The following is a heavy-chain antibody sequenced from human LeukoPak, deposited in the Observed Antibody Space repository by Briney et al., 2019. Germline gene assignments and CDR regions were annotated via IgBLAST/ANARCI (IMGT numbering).Heavy chain of an antibody. V-gene: IGHV1-18*01. D-gene: IGHD2-21*01. CDR2: ISAYNGNT. CDR3: ARDRQCGY. J-gene: IGHJ4*02. Sequence: ASVKVSCKASGYTFTSYGISWVRQAPGQGLEWMGWISAYNGNTNYAPKFQGRGTMTTDTPTSTAYMEMRSLRSDDTAGYYCARDRQCGYWGQGTLVTVSS. CDR1: GYTFTSYG.